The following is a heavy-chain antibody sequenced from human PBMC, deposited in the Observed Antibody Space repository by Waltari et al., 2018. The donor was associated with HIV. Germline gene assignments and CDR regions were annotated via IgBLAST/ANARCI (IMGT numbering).Heavy chain of an antibody. Sequence: QLQMQESGPGLVKPSETLSLICTVSGGSIGSDTYSWGWIRQPPGRELEWIGSIFYNGNTYYTPSLESRVTISVDTSKNLLSLKLTSVTAADTAVYFCARQLIVVIPNYWYFDLWGRGTLVTVSS. D-gene: IGHD3-22*01. CDR2: IFYNGNT. CDR3: ARQLIVVIPNYWYFDL. J-gene: IGHJ2*01. V-gene: IGHV4-39*01. CDR1: GGSIGSDTYS.